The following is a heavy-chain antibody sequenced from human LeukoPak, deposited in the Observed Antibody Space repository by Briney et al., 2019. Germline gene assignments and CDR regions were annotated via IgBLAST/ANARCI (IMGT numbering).Heavy chain of an antibody. CDR2: IIPIFGTA. CDR3: TRVGTLAYCGGDCYSGAFDI. V-gene: IGHV1-69*13. CDR1: GGTFSSYA. D-gene: IGHD2-21*01. J-gene: IGHJ3*02. Sequence: SVKVSCKASGGTFSSYAISWVRQAPGQGLEWMGGIIPIFGTANYAQKFQGRVTITADESTSTAYMELSSLRSEDTAVYYCTRVGTLAYCGGDCYSGAFDIWGQGTMVTVSS.